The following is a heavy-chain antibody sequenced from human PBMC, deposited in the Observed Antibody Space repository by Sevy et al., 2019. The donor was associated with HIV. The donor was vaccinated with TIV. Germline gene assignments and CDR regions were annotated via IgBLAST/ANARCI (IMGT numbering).Heavy chain of an antibody. V-gene: IGHV3-30-3*01. CDR2: ISYEGTET. Sequence: RGSLRLSCAASGFAFSTHAMHWVRQAPGKGLEWVAVISYEGTETFYAASVEGRFTISRDNSKNMLSLQINSLRPEDTDVYYCARDGGYSVKWYPLYWGHGTLVTVSS. D-gene: IGHD1-26*01. J-gene: IGHJ4*01. CDR1: GFAFSTHA. CDR3: ARDGGYSVKWYPLY.